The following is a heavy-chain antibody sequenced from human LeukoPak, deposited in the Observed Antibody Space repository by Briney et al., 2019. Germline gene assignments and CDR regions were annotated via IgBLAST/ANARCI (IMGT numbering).Heavy chain of an antibody. Sequence: PGGSLRLSCAASGFTFSSYSMNWVRQAPGKGLEWVSSISSSSSYIYYADSVKGRFTISRDNAKNSLYLQMNSLRAEDTAVYYCARDSGGEMATSHDYWGRGTLVTVSS. J-gene: IGHJ4*02. CDR3: ARDSGGEMATSHDY. CDR1: GFTFSSYS. V-gene: IGHV3-21*01. D-gene: IGHD5-24*01. CDR2: ISSSSSYI.